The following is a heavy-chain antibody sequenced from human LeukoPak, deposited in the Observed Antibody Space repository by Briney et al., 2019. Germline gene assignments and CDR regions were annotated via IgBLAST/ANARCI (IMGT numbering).Heavy chain of an antibody. J-gene: IGHJ4*02. CDR2: MSYDGSNK. V-gene: IGHV3-30-3*01. Sequence: PGGSLRLSCAASGFTFSSYAMHWVRQAPGKGLEWVAVMSYDGSNKYYADSVKGRFTISRDNSKNTLYLQMNSLRAEDTAVYYCAKAEDYYYDSSGYYYGWGQGTLVTVSS. CDR3: AKAEDYYYDSSGYYYG. D-gene: IGHD3-22*01. CDR1: GFTFSSYA.